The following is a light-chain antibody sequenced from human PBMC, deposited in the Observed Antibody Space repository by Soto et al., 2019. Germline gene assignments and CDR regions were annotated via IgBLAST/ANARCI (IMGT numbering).Light chain of an antibody. V-gene: IGKV1-6*01. CDR2: GTS. CDR3: LQDYSYPRT. CDR1: QAIRTD. J-gene: IGKJ1*01. Sequence: AIQMTQSPSSLSASVGDRVTITCRASQAIRTDLGWYQQRPGKAPKLLIYGTSNLQGGVPSRFSGSGSGTHFTLTINSLQPEDFATYYCLQDYSYPRTFGQGTKVDIK.